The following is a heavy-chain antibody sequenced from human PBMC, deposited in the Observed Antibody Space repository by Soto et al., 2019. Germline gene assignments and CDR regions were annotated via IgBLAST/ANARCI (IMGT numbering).Heavy chain of an antibody. CDR3: AKDLVVVVPANITYSYGMDV. CDR1: GFTIRNYA. D-gene: IGHD2-2*01. Sequence: QVQLVESGGGVVQPGRSLRLSCAASGFTIRNYAIHWVRQAPGKGREWVAVISYDGSNKYHADPVKGRFTISRDNSKNTLYLQINSLRVEDTAVYYCAKDLVVVVPANITYSYGMDVWGQGTTVTVSS. CDR2: ISYDGSNK. V-gene: IGHV3-30*18. J-gene: IGHJ6*02.